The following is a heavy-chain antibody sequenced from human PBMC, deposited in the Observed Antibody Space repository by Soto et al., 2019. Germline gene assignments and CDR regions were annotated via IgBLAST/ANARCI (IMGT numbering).Heavy chain of an antibody. CDR1: GYSFTSYW. Sequence: GESLKIACKGSGYSFTSYWISWVRQMPGKGLEWMGRIDPSDSYTNYSPSFQGHVTISADKSISTAYLQWSSLKASDTAMYYCARPGVDESGYGRIDYWGQGTLVTVSS. V-gene: IGHV5-10-1*01. J-gene: IGHJ4*02. CDR3: ARPGVDESGYGRIDY. CDR2: IDPSDSYT. D-gene: IGHD5-12*01.